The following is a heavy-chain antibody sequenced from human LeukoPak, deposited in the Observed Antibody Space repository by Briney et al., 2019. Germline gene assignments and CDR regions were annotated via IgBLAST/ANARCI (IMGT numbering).Heavy chain of an antibody. CDR2: ISGSGGST. J-gene: IGHJ4*02. Sequence: GGSLRLSCAASGFTFSSYAMSWVRQAPGKGLEWVSAISGSGGSTYYADSVKGRFTISRDNSKNTLYLQINSLRAEDTAVYYCAKDWAGVATILPYYFDYWGQGTLVTVSS. V-gene: IGHV3-23*01. CDR3: AKDWAGVATILPYYFDY. D-gene: IGHD5-12*01. CDR1: GFTFSSYA.